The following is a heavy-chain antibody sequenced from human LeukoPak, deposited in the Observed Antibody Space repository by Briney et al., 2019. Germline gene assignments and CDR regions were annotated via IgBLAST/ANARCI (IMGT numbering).Heavy chain of an antibody. CDR1: GGSTFGYY. Sequence: PSETLSLTCTVSGGSTFGYYWSWIRQPPGKGLQWLGVIYNTGTTNYNPSLKSRVTISVDTSKSQFSLNLRSVTAADTAAYYCARHGGSGSFDYWGQGTLVTVSS. J-gene: IGHJ4*02. D-gene: IGHD6-19*01. CDR2: IYNTGTT. V-gene: IGHV4-59*08. CDR3: ARHGGSGSFDY.